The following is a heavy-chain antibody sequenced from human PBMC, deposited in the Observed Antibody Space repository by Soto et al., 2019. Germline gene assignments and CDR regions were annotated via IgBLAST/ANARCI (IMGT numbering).Heavy chain of an antibody. Sequence: PGGSLRLSCKASGFTFSDYYMSWIRQAPGKGLEWLAYISSSGSTQYHADSVKGRFTVSGDNAKNSLYLQMNSLRDEDTAVYYCARNGYSSSWYLGDYYGMDVWGQGTTVTVSS. D-gene: IGHD6-13*01. J-gene: IGHJ6*02. V-gene: IGHV3-11*04. CDR1: GFTFSDYY. CDR3: ARNGYSSSWYLGDYYGMDV. CDR2: ISSSGSTQ.